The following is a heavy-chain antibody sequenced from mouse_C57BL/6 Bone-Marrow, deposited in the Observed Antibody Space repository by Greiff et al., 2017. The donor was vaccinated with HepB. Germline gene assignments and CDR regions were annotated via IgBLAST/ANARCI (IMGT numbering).Heavy chain of an antibody. CDR1: GFTFSDYG. CDR2: ISSGSSTI. V-gene: IGHV5-17*01. Sequence: EVKLVESGGGLVKPGGSLKLSCAASGFTFSDYGMHWVRQAPEKGLEWVAYISSGSSTIYYADTVKGRFTISRDNAKNTLFLQMTSLRSEDTAMYYCARRELYYGYVLDYWGQGTTLTVSS. J-gene: IGHJ2*01. D-gene: IGHD2-2*01. CDR3: ARRELYYGYVLDY.